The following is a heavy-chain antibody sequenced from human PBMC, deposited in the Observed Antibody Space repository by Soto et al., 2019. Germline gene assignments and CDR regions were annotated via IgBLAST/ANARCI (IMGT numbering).Heavy chain of an antibody. J-gene: IGHJ4*02. D-gene: IGHD3-10*01. V-gene: IGHV3-23*01. CDR1: GFTFSSYA. CDR3: ARVRFGELV. CDR2: IGVGGGDR. Sequence: EVQVLESEGGLVQPGGSLRLSCAASGFTFSSYAMSWVRQAPGKGLEWVSIIGVGGGDRYYPESVKGRFTISRDNSRDTLYLEINSLRDEDTAVYYCARVRFGELVWGQGTLVTVSS.